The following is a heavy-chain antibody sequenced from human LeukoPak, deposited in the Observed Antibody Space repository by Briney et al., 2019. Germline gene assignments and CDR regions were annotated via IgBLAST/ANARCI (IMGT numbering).Heavy chain of an antibody. J-gene: IGHJ1*01. CDR1: GYTFTNYY. V-gene: IGHV1-46*01. CDR3: ARDHFASSGYYYLLGYFEH. D-gene: IGHD3-22*01. Sequence: ASVKVSCKASGYTFTNYYVHWVRQAPGQGLEWMGIIKPSGGGTSYALKFQGRVTMTRDTSTSTAYMELSSLRSEDTAVYYCARDHFASSGYYYLLGYFEHWGQGTLVTVSS. CDR2: IKPSGGGT.